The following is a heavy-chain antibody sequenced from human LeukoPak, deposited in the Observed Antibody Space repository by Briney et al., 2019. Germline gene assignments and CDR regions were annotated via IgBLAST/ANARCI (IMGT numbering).Heavy chain of an antibody. J-gene: IGHJ4*02. D-gene: IGHD1-26*01. Sequence: PGGSLRLSCAASGFTFSTYWVHWVRQAPGEGLGWVSRISGDGSDTIYADSVKGRFTISRDNAKNMLYLQMNSLRAEDTAVYYCTRVGAARHFDSWGQGTLVTVSS. V-gene: IGHV3-74*01. CDR2: ISGDGSDT. CDR3: TRVGAARHFDS. CDR1: GFTFSTYW.